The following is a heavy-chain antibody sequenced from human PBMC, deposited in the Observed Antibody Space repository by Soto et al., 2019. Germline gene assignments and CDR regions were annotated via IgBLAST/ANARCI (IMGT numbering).Heavy chain of an antibody. J-gene: IGHJ4*02. Sequence: PSEALSLTCTVSGGSISSSSYYWGWIRQPPGKGLEWIGSIYYSGSTYYNPSLKSRVTISVDTSKNQFSLKLSSVTAADTAVYYCASSDYSGYGLFDYWGQGTLVTVSP. D-gene: IGHD5-12*01. CDR2: IYYSGST. V-gene: IGHV4-39*01. CDR3: ASSDYSGYGLFDY. CDR1: GGSISSSSYY.